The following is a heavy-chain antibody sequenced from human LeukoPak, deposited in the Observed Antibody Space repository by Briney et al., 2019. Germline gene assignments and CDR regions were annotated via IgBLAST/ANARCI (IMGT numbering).Heavy chain of an antibody. Sequence: PSETLSLNCTVSGCSISSYYWSWIRQPPGKGLEGIGYIYYSGSTNYNPSLKSRVTISVDTSKNQFSLKLSSVTAADTAVYYCARAGDFWSGPYFDYWGQGTLVTVSS. CDR1: GCSISSYY. J-gene: IGHJ4*02. CDR2: IYYSGST. V-gene: IGHV4-59*01. CDR3: ARAGDFWSGPYFDY. D-gene: IGHD3-3*01.